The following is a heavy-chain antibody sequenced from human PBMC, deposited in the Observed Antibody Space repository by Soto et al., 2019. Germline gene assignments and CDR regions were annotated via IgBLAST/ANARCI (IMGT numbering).Heavy chain of an antibody. CDR2: MNPNSGNT. V-gene: IGHV1-8*01. CDR3: ATTPVYCSGTSCSHFHYYYMDV. Sequence: ASVKVSCKASGYTFTSYDINWVRQATGQGLEWMGWMNPNSGNTGYAQKFQGRVTMTRNSSISTAYMELSSLRSADTAVYYCATTPVYCSGTSCSHFHYYYMDVWGKGTTVTVS. J-gene: IGHJ6*03. CDR1: GYTFTSYD. D-gene: IGHD2-2*01.